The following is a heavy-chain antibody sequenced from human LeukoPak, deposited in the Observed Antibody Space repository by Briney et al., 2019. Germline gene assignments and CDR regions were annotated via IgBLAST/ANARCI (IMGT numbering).Heavy chain of an antibody. CDR1: GFTLSSYW. D-gene: IGHD1-26*01. CDR2: INSDGSST. Sequence: GGSLRLSCAASGFTLSSYWMHWVRQAPGKGLVWVSRINSDGSSTSYADSVKGRFTISRDNAKNTLYLQMNSLRAEDTAVYYCARGHSGSYYYSVDYWGQGTLVTVSS. V-gene: IGHV3-74*01. CDR3: ARGHSGSYYYSVDY. J-gene: IGHJ4*02.